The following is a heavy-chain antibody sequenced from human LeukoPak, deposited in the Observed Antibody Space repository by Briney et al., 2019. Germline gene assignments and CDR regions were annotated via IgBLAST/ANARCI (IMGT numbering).Heavy chain of an antibody. V-gene: IGHV3-30-3*01. CDR3: ARGYCSGGSCFDAFDI. Sequence: GGSLRLSCAASGFTFSSYAMHWVRQAPGKGPEWVAVISYDGSNKYYADSVKGRFTISRDNSKNTLYLQMNSLRAEDTAVYYCARGYCSGGSCFDAFDIWGQGTMVTVSS. CDR2: ISYDGSNK. J-gene: IGHJ3*02. CDR1: GFTFSSYA. D-gene: IGHD2-15*01.